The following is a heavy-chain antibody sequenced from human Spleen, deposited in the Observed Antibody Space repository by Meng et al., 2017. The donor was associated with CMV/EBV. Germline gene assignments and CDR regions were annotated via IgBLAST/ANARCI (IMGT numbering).Heavy chain of an antibody. V-gene: IGHV4-30-4*08. Sequence: QVQVVGPVPALAKPSQTLSLPCPVSGGSSSSGDYYWSWIRQPPGKGLEWIGYIYYSGSTYYNPSLKSRVTISVDTSKNQFSLKLSSVTAADTAVYYCARASSGWYTTNFDYWGQGTLVTVSS. CDR2: IYYSGST. CDR3: ARASSGWYTTNFDY. D-gene: IGHD6-19*01. J-gene: IGHJ4*02. CDR1: GGSSSSGDYY.